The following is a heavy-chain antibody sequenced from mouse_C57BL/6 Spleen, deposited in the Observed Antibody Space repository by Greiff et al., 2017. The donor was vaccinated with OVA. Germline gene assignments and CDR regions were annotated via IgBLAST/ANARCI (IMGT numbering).Heavy chain of an antibody. CDR3: ARHEEDYYGSSPWFAY. CDR1: GYTFTEYT. D-gene: IGHD1-1*01. CDR2: FYPGSGSI. J-gene: IGHJ3*01. V-gene: IGHV1-62-2*01. Sequence: QVHVKQSGAELVKPGASVKLSCKASGYTFTEYTIHWVKQRSGQGLEWIGWFYPGSGSIKYNEKFKDKATLTADKSSSTVYMELSRLTSEDSAVYFCARHEEDYYGSSPWFAYWGQGTLVTVSA.